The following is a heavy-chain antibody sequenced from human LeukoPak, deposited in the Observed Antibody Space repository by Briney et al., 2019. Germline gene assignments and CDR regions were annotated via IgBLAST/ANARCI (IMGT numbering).Heavy chain of an antibody. V-gene: IGHV3-21*05. Sequence: KPGGSLRPSCAASGFTFSLYAMNWVRQAPGKGLEWVSYINDDSSDIHYAGSVRGRFTISRDDARKTLYLQLSSLRVEDTAVYYCARDTFQPGLIDSWGQGTLVTVSS. J-gene: IGHJ4*02. CDR1: GFTFSLYA. D-gene: IGHD2-2*01. CDR2: INDDSSDI. CDR3: ARDTFQPGLIDS.